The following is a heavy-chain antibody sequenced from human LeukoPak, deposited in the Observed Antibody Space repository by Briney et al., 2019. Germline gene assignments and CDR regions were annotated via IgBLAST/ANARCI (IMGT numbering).Heavy chain of an antibody. CDR2: IYPYDSDT. Sequence: GESLKISCKASGYSFSNCWIGWVRQMSEKGLEWMGIIYPYDSDTRYSPSFQGQVTISADKSISTAYLQWSSLKASDTAMYYCARRYSYGQNDYWGQGTLVTVSS. CDR1: GYSFSNCW. J-gene: IGHJ4*02. V-gene: IGHV5-51*01. CDR3: ARRYSYGQNDY. D-gene: IGHD5-18*01.